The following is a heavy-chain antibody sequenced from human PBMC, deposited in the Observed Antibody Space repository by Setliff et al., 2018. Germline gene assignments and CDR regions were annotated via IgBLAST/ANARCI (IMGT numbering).Heavy chain of an antibody. J-gene: IGHJ5*02. V-gene: IGHV4-39*01. CDR1: GVSVSSDAYF. CDR2: ISYIGKT. D-gene: IGHD6-19*01. CDR3: VSTPGEQWLAPNWFDP. Sequence: PSETLSLTCTVSGVSVSSDAYFWGWTRQSPGKGLECIGSISYIGKTYYNPSLESRVRISIDTSRNQFSLSLKSVTAADTALYYCVSTPGEQWLAPNWFDPWGQGTQVTVSS.